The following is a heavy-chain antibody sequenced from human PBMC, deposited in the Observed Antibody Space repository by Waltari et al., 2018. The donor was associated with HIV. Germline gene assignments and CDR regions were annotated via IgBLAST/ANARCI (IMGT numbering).Heavy chain of an antibody. D-gene: IGHD1-26*01. V-gene: IGHV4-4*07. CDR2: IYTSGST. CDR1: GGSISSYY. Sequence: QVQLQESGPGLVKPSETLSLTCTVSGGSISSYYWSWIQQPAGKGLGWIGRIYTSGSTNYNPSLKSRVTMSVDTSKNQFSLKLSSVTAADTAVYYCARDPLGATNAFDIWGQGTMVTVSS. J-gene: IGHJ3*02. CDR3: ARDPLGATNAFDI.